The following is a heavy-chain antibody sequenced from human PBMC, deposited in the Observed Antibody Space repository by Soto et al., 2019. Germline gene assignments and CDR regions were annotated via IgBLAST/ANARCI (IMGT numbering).Heavy chain of an antibody. D-gene: IGHD6-19*01. CDR1: GFTFDDYA. Sequence: EVQLVESGGGLVQPGRSLRLSCAASGFTFDDYAMHWVRQAPGKGLEWVSGISWNSGSIGYADSVKGRFTISRDNAKNYLYLQMNRLGAEDTALYLCAKDIMAVAGTVYAWGQGTLVTVSS. J-gene: IGHJ5*02. CDR2: ISWNSGSI. V-gene: IGHV3-9*01. CDR3: AKDIMAVAGTVYA.